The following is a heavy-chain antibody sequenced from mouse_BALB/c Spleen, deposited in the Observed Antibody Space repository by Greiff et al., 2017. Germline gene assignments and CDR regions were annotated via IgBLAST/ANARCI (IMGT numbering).Heavy chain of an antibody. CDR2: IRLKSNNYAT. Sequence: EVQGVESGGGLVQPGGSMKLSCVASGFTFSNYWMNWVRQSPEKGLEWVAEIRLKSNNYATHYAESVKGRFTISRDDSKSSVYLQMNNLRAEDTGIYYCTTDDYPLFAYWGQGTLVTVSA. CDR3: TTDDYPLFAY. J-gene: IGHJ3*01. V-gene: IGHV6-6*02. CDR1: GFTFSNYW. D-gene: IGHD2-4*01.